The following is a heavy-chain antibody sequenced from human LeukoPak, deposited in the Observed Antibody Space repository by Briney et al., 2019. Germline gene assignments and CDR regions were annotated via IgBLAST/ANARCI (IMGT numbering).Heavy chain of an antibody. V-gene: IGHV4-30-2*01. CDR3: ARLSTMIVVVITT. CDR2: IYHSGST. Sequence: SQTLSLTCAVSGGSISSGGYSWSWIRQPPGKGLEWIGYIYHSGSTYYNPSLKSRVTISVDRSKNQFSLKLSSVTAADTAVYYRARLSTMIVVVITTWGQGTLVTVSS. J-gene: IGHJ5*02. D-gene: IGHD3-22*01. CDR1: GGSISSGGYS.